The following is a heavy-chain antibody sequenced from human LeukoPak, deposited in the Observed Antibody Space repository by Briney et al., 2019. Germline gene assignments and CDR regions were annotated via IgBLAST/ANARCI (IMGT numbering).Heavy chain of an antibody. Sequence: PSETLSLTCTVSAYSISSGYFWGWIRQPPGKGPEWIGSIFHSGSVYYNPSLQSRVTISVDTSTNRFPLKLTSVTAADTALYYCARVVASTSIDPWGQGTLVTVSS. CDR1: AYSISSGYF. J-gene: IGHJ5*02. CDR3: ARVVASTSIDP. CDR2: IFHSGSV. V-gene: IGHV4-38-2*02. D-gene: IGHD2-15*01.